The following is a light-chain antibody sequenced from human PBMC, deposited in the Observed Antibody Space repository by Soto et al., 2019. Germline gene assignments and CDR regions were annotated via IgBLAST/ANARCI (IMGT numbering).Light chain of an antibody. J-gene: IGKJ1*01. CDR3: QQYGSSGT. Sequence: EIVMTQSPATLSMSPGERATLSCRASQSVSSNLAWYQQKPGQAPRLLIHGASTRATGFPARFSGSGSGTEFTLTISSLQSEDFAVYYCQQYGSSGTFGQGTKVDIK. V-gene: IGKV3-15*01. CDR1: QSVSSN. CDR2: GAS.